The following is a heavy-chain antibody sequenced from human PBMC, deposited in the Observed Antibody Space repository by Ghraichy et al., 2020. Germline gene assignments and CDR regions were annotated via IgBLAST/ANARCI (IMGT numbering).Heavy chain of an antibody. CDR3: ARFYYDNSGLNIVY. Sequence: SETLSLTCSVSGASISSHYWTWIRQPPGKGLEWIAYIYLGGSINYNPSLKSRVTISVDTSKNQFSLRLSSVTAADTAVYYCARFYYDNSGLNIVYWGQGTLVTVSS. CDR2: IYLGGSI. D-gene: IGHD3-22*01. CDR1: GASISSHY. J-gene: IGHJ4*02. V-gene: IGHV4-59*08.